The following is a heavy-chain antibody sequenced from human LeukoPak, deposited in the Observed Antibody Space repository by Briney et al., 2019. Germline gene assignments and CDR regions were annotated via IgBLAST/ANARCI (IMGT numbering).Heavy chain of an antibody. Sequence: SETLSLTCAVYGGSFSGYYWSWIRRPPGKGLEWIGEINHSGSTNYNPSLKSRVTISVDTSKNQFSLKLSSVTAADTAVYYCAIKSYYYGSGSSGYFDYWGQGTLVTVSS. CDR3: AIKSYYYGSGSSGYFDY. J-gene: IGHJ4*02. CDR2: INHSGST. D-gene: IGHD3-10*01. CDR1: GGSFSGYY. V-gene: IGHV4-34*01.